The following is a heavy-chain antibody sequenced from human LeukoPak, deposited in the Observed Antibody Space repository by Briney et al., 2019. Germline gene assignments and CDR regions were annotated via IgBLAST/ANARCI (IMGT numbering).Heavy chain of an antibody. D-gene: IGHD6-19*01. Sequence: GGSLRLSCAASGFTFSSYAMHWVRQAPGKGLEWVAVISYDGSNKYYADSVKGRFTISRDNAKNSLYLQMNSLRAEDTAVYYCARDHKDSSGWLDYGMDVWGQGTTVTVSS. J-gene: IGHJ6*02. V-gene: IGHV3-30-3*01. CDR1: GFTFSSYA. CDR3: ARDHKDSSGWLDYGMDV. CDR2: ISYDGSNK.